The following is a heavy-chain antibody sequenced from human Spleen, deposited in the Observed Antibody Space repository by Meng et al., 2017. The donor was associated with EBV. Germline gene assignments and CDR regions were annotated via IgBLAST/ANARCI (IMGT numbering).Heavy chain of an antibody. J-gene: IGHJ4*02. D-gene: IGHD3-22*01. V-gene: IGHV4-61*01. CDR1: VGSVSIGTYY. Sequence: VQLQEAGPGLVKPSETLSLTWTVSVGSVSIGTYYWSWIRQPPGKGLEWIGYIYYSGSTYYNPSLKSRVTISVDTSKNQFSLKLSSVTAEDTAVYYCAKGDDSSGYYSPFDYWGQGTLVTVSS. CDR3: AKGDDSSGYYSPFDY. CDR2: IYYSGST.